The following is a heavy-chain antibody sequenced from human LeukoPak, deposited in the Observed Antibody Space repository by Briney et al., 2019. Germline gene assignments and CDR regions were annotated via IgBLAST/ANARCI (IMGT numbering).Heavy chain of an antibody. CDR2: ISGSGGST. CDR3: AKIPGQQPGYMDV. CDR1: GFTFSSYA. J-gene: IGHJ6*03. V-gene: IGHV3-23*01. Sequence: GGSLRLSCAASGFTFSSYAMSWVRQAPGKGLEWVSAISGSGGSTYYADSVKGRFTISRDNSKNTLYLQMNSLRAEDTAIYYCAKIPGQQPGYMDVWGKGTTVTVSS. D-gene: IGHD6-13*01.